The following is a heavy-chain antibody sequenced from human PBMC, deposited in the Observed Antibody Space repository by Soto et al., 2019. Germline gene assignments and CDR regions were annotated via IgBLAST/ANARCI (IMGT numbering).Heavy chain of an antibody. CDR2: IWYDGSNK. Sequence: GGSLRLSCAASGFTFSSYGMHWVRQAPGKGLEWVAVIWYDGSNKYYADSVKGRFTISRDNSKNTLYLQMNSLRAEDTAVYYCARVSKRGYSYGSMDVWGQGTTVTVSS. V-gene: IGHV3-33*01. CDR1: GFTFSSYG. CDR3: ARVSKRGYSYGSMDV. J-gene: IGHJ6*02. D-gene: IGHD5-18*01.